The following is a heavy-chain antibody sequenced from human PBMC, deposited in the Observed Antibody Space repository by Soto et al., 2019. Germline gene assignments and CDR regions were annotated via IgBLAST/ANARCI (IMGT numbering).Heavy chain of an antibody. CDR2: IGGSGGST. V-gene: IGHV3-23*01. CDR1: GFTLSSYA. D-gene: IGHD3-22*01. CDR3: AKDPYYYDTSEMDV. J-gene: IGHJ6*02. Sequence: GSLRLSFAASGFTLSSYAMSWVRQAPGKGLEWVSAIGGSGGSTYYADSVKGRFTISRDNSKNTLFLQMNSLRAEDTAVYYCAKDPYYYDTSEMDVWGQGTTVTVSS.